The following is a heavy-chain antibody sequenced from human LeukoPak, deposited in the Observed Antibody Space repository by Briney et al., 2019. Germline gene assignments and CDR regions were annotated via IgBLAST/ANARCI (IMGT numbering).Heavy chain of an antibody. CDR2: IKQEGSEK. Sequence: GGSLRLSCAASGFTFSSYLMSWVRQAPGEGLEWVTNIKQEGSEKYYVDSVKGRFTISRDNAKNSLYLQMHSLRAEDTAVYYCARGVVEGDYGFDLWGRGTLVTVSS. D-gene: IGHD4-17*01. J-gene: IGHJ2*01. V-gene: IGHV3-7*01. CDR1: GFTFSSYL. CDR3: ARGVVEGDYGFDL.